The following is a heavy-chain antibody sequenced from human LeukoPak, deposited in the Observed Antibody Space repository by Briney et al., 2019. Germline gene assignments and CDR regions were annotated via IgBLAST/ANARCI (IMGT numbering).Heavy chain of an antibody. CDR2: ISYDGTNK. CDR3: ARGTGDTSSWYHDY. Sequence: HPGRSLRLSCAASGFTFSSYPMHWVRQAPGKGLEWVSLISYDGTNKYYADSVKGRFAISRDNSKNTLYLQMNSLRPEDTAVYHCARGTGDTSSWYHDYWGQGTLVTVS. D-gene: IGHD6-13*01. V-gene: IGHV3-30*09. CDR1: GFTFSSYP. J-gene: IGHJ4*02.